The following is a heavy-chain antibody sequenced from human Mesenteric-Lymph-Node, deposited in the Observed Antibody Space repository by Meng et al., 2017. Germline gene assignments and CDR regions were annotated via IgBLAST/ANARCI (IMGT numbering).Heavy chain of an antibody. V-gene: IGHV3-13*01. D-gene: IGHD1-26*01. CDR1: GFTFSSYD. J-gene: IGHJ6*01. CDR2: IGTAGDT. Sequence: GESLKISCAASGFTFSSYDMHWVRQATGKGLEWVSAIGTAGDTYYPGSVKGRFTISRDNAKNSLYLQMNSLRAEDTAVYYCARVVVGATSYGMDVWGQGTTVTISS. CDR3: ARVVVGATSYGMDV.